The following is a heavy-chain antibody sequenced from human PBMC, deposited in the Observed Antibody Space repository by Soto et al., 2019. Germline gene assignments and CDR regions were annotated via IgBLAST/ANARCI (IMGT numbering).Heavy chain of an antibody. J-gene: IGHJ4*02. V-gene: IGHV1-69*01. CDR2: IIPIFGTA. D-gene: IGHD3-3*01. CDR3: ARGPWSGYSSWGYLDY. Sequence: QGLEWMGGIIPIFGTANYAQKFQGRVTITADESTSTAYMELSSLRSEDTAVYYCARGPWSGYSSWGYLDYWGQGTLVTVSS.